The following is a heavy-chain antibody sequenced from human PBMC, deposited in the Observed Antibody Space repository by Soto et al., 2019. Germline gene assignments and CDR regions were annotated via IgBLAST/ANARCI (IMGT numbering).Heavy chain of an antibody. CDR1: GGSFSGYY. V-gene: IGHV4-34*01. CDR2: INHSGST. D-gene: IGHD3-10*01. Sequence: QVQLQQWGAGLLKPSETLSLTCAVYGGSFSGYYWSWIRQPPGKGLEWIGEINHSGSTNYNPSLKTRVTISVDTSTHQFSLKLSSVTAADPAVYYCARFGSGSASPYSYGMDVWGQGTTVTVSS. CDR3: ARFGSGSASPYSYGMDV. J-gene: IGHJ6*02.